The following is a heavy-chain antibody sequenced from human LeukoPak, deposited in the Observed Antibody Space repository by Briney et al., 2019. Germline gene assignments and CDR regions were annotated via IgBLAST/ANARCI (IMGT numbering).Heavy chain of an antibody. CDR2: MNPKSGNT. CDR1: GYTFISYD. D-gene: IGHD2-2*01. J-gene: IGHJ6*03. CDR3: ARKIASTRLGVRYYYMDV. V-gene: IGHV1-8*01. Sequence: GASVKVSCKASGYTFISYDIVWLRQATGQGLEWMGYMNPKSGNTDYVQNFQGRVTMTRDTSITTAYMELSGLRSEDTAAYYCARKIASTRLGVRYYYMDVWGEGTTVTISS.